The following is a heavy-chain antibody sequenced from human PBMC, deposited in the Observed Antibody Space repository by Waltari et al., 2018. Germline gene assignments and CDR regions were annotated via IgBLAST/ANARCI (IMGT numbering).Heavy chain of an antibody. V-gene: IGHV1-2*06. D-gene: IGHD1-26*01. CDR1: GYTFTGYY. J-gene: IGHJ3*02. CDR3: TRHVSLGSDPFDI. Sequence: QVQLVQSGAEVKKPGASVKVSCKASGYTFTGYYMHWVRQAPGQGLEWMGRINPNSGGTNYAQKCQGRVTMTRDTSISTAYMELSRLRSDDTAVYYCTRHVSLGSDPFDIWGQGTMVTVSS. CDR2: INPNSGGT.